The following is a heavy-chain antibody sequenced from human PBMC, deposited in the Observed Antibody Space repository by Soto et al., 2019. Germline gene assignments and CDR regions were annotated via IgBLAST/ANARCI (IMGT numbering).Heavy chain of an antibody. CDR3: ARFLVEMATGSWFDP. J-gene: IGHJ5*02. Sequence: GGSLRLSCAASGFTFSSYAMSWVRQAPGKGLEWVSAISGSGGSTYYADSVKGRFTISRDNSKNTLYLQMNSLRAEDTAVYYCARFLVEMATGSWFDPWGQGTLVTVSS. D-gene: IGHD5-12*01. CDR2: ISGSGGST. V-gene: IGHV3-23*01. CDR1: GFTFSSYA.